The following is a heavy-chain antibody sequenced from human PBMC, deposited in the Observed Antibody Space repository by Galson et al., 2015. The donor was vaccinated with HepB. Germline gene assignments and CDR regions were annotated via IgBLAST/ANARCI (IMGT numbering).Heavy chain of an antibody. V-gene: IGHV3-30*04. J-gene: IGHJ3*02. CDR2: ISYDGSNK. CDR1: GFTFSSYA. CDR3: AREWLEDAFDI. D-gene: IGHD5-12*01. Sequence: SLRLSCAASGFTFSSYAMHWVRQAPGKGLEWVAVISYDGSNKYYADSVKGRFTISRDNSKNTLYLQMNSLRAEDTAVYYCAREWLEDAFDIWGQGTMVTVSS.